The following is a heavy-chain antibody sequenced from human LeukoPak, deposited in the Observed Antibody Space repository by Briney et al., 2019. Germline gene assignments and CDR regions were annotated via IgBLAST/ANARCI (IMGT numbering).Heavy chain of an antibody. J-gene: IGHJ4*02. CDR1: GYSFVGYG. V-gene: IGHV1-18*01. D-gene: IGHD2-2*01. CDR3: ARSDIVVVPAATHFDY. CDR2: FNPENGNT. Sequence: ASVKVSCKASGYSFVGYGITWVRQAPGQGLEWMGWFNPENGNTNYAQKVQGRVTMTADTSTSTSYMELRSLRSDDTAVYYCARSDIVVVPAATHFDYWGQGTLVTVSS.